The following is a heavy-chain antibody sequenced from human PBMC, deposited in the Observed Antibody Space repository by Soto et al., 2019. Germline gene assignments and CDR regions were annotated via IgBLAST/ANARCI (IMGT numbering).Heavy chain of an antibody. Sequence: ETLSLTCTVSGGSISSYYWNWIRQPPGKGLEWIGYIYYSGSANYNPSLKSRVTISIDTSKNHFSLKLISVTAADTAVYYCAGKSGYDYHYYYGMDVWGQGTTVTVSS. D-gene: IGHD5-12*01. CDR1: GGSISSYY. V-gene: IGHV4-59*01. CDR2: IYYSGSA. J-gene: IGHJ6*02. CDR3: AGKSGYDYHYYYGMDV.